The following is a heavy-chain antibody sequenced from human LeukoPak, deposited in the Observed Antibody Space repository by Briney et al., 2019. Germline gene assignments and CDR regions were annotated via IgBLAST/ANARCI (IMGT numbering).Heavy chain of an antibody. V-gene: IGHV4-4*07. J-gene: IGHJ5*02. Sequence: SETLSLTCTVSGGSISSYYWSWIRQPAGKGLEWIGRIYTSGSTNCNPSLKSRVTMSVDTSKNQFSLKLSSATAADTAVYYCARDSQWLIYNWFDPWGQGTLVTVSS. CDR1: GGSISSYY. CDR3: ARDSQWLIYNWFDP. CDR2: IYTSGST. D-gene: IGHD6-19*01.